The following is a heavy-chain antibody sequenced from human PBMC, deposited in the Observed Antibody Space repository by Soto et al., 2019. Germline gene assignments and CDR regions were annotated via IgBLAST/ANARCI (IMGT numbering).Heavy chain of an antibody. V-gene: IGHV1-2*02. CDR2: INPYSVCA. J-gene: IGHJ5*02. D-gene: IGHD3-10*01. Sequence: GASVKVSCKASGYTFTGYFMHWVRQAHEQGLEWMGWINPYSVCADYAQSFQGRVTMTRDTSISTVYMELSRLRFDGTAVYYCARVIRGAYYNSPLDTWGQGTVVTVSS. CDR3: ARVIRGAYYNSPLDT. CDR1: GYTFTGYF.